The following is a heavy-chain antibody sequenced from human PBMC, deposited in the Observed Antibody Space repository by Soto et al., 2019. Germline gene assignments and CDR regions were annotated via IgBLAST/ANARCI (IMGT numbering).Heavy chain of an antibody. V-gene: IGHV1-69*02. CDR1: GGTFSSYT. CDR2: IIPILGIA. D-gene: IGHD3-3*01. J-gene: IGHJ6*03. CDR3: ASQGAYDFWSGQTSYYMDV. Sequence: QVQLVQSGAEVKKPGSSVKVSCKASGGTFSSYTISWVRQAPGQGLEWMGRIIPILGIANYAQKFQGRVTITADKTTSTAYMELSSLRSEDTAVYYCASQGAYDFWSGQTSYYMDVWGKGTTVTVSS.